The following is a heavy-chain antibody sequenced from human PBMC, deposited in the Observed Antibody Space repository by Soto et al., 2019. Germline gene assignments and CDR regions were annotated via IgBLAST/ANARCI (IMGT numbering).Heavy chain of an antibody. CDR1: GFAFTNYG. V-gene: IGHV3-30*03. Sequence: GGSLRLSCAASGFAFTNYGIHWVRQAPGKGLEWVAHISNDGSKKFYGDSVKGRFTISRDNSDNTVYLQMTSLRPDDTAVFYCARDVAMPTGLGLGYWGQGTLVTVSS. D-gene: IGHD6-19*01. J-gene: IGHJ4*02. CDR3: ARDVAMPTGLGLGY. CDR2: ISNDGSKK.